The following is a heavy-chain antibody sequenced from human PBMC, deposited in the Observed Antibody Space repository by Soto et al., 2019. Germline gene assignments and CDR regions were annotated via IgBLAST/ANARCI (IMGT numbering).Heavy chain of an antibody. Sequence: GGSLRLSCEASGFTFSSSALSWVRQAPGKGLEWVSSIRSSGGSTYYADSVEGRFTISRDNSKNTMYLQMNNLRVEDTAVYYCAKGAYSSSWRNWFDPWGQGTLVTVSS. D-gene: IGHD6-13*01. J-gene: IGHJ5*02. V-gene: IGHV3-23*01. CDR3: AKGAYSSSWRNWFDP. CDR1: GFTFSSSA. CDR2: IRSSGGST.